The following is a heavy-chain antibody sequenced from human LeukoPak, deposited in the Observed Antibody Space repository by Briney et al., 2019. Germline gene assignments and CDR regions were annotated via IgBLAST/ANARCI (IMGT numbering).Heavy chain of an antibody. V-gene: IGHV3-23*01. J-gene: IGHJ4*02. CDR1: GFTFRSYG. Sequence: GGSLRLSCAASGFTFRSYGMSWVRQAPGKGLEWVSAISGSGDSTNYADSVKGRFTISRDNSKNTLNLQMNRLRAEDTAVYYCAKDNGAYEFDYWGQGTLVTVSS. D-gene: IGHD3-22*01. CDR2: ISGSGDST. CDR3: AKDNGAYEFDY.